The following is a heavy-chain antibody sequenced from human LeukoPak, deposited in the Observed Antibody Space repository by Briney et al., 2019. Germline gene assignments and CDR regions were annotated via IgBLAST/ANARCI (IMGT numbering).Heavy chain of an antibody. J-gene: IGHJ6*02. D-gene: IGHD3-9*01. CDR2: IYSGGST. Sequence: VSVIYSGGSTYYADSVKGRFTISRDNSKNTLYLQMNSLRAEDTAVYYCARGYDNYYYGMDVWGQGTTVTVSS. V-gene: IGHV3-53*01. CDR3: ARGYDNYYYGMDV.